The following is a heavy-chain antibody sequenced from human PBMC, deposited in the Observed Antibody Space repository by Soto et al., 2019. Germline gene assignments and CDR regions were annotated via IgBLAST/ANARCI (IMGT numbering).Heavy chain of an antibody. CDR3: ERLERLYYYGMDV. CDR2: IYYSGST. CDR1: GGSISSGDYY. D-gene: IGHD1-1*01. Sequence: SETLSLTCTVSGGSISSGDYYWSWIRQPPGKGLEWIGYIYYSGSTYYNPSLKSRVTISVDTSKNQFSLKLSSVTAADTAVYYCERLERLYYYGMDVWGQGTTVTVSS. J-gene: IGHJ6*02. V-gene: IGHV4-30-4*01.